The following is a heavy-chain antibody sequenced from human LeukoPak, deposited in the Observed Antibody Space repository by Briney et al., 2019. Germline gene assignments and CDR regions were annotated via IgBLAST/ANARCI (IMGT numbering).Heavy chain of an antibody. Sequence: SETLSLTCAVSGGSIGSGGYSWSWIRQPPGKGLEWIGYIYHSGSTYYNPSLKSRVTISVDRSKNQFSLKLSSVTAADTAVYYCARAWNDYGDRLAFDIWGQGTMVTVSS. J-gene: IGHJ3*02. CDR2: IYHSGST. CDR3: ARAWNDYGDRLAFDI. D-gene: IGHD4-17*01. V-gene: IGHV4-30-2*01. CDR1: GGSIGSGGYS.